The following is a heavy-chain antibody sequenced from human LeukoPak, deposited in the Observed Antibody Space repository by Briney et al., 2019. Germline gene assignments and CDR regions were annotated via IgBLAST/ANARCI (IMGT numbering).Heavy chain of an antibody. Sequence: GGSLRLSCAASGFTVSSNYMNWVRQAPGKGLEWVSVIYSGGSTYYADSVKGRFIISRDNSKNTLYLHMNSLRAEDTAVYYCAREADYYDSSGYYFREYYFEYWGQGTLVTVSS. CDR2: IYSGGST. D-gene: IGHD3-22*01. CDR1: GFTVSSNY. J-gene: IGHJ4*02. V-gene: IGHV3-66*01. CDR3: AREADYYDSSGYYFREYYFEY.